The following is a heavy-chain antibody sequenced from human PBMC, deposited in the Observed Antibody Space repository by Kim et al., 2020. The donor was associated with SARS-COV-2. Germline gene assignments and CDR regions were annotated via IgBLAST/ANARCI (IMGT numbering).Heavy chain of an antibody. J-gene: IGHJ4*02. CDR3: ARRYDILTGLDY. V-gene: IGHV5-51*01. D-gene: IGHD3-9*01. Sequence: CSPSCQGQVTISADKSSSTAYLQWSSLKASDTAIYYCARRYDILTGLDYWGQGTLVTVSS.